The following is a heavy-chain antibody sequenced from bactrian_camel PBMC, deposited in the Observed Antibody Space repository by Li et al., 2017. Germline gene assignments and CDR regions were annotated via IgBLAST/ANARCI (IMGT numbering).Heavy chain of an antibody. V-gene: IGHV3S6*01. D-gene: IGHD3*01. Sequence: QVQLVESGGGSVESGGSLTLSCSASGYTFSTHCVGWVRQSPGKGLEWVARIDSYGATISYEDSVKGRFTISRDSAKNTLYLQSNSLKTEDTALYYCATALQSGGYGQYEYHVWGQGTQVTVS. CDR1: GYTFSTHC. CDR2: IDSYGATI. CDR3: ATALQSGGYGQYEYHV. J-gene: IGHJ4*01.